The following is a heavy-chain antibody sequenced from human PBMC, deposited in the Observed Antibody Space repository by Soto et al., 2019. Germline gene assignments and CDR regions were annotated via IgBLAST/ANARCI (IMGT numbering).Heavy chain of an antibody. CDR2: ISGSGGNT. Sequence: GGSLRLSCAASGLTFSSYAMSWVRQAPEKGLEWVSAISGSGGNTYYADSVKGRFTISRDNSKNTLYLQMNSLRAEDTAVYYCAKDPYNWNYEFAFDIWGQGTMGTVSS. CDR1: GLTFSSYA. J-gene: IGHJ3*02. CDR3: AKDPYNWNYEFAFDI. V-gene: IGHV3-23*01. D-gene: IGHD1-7*01.